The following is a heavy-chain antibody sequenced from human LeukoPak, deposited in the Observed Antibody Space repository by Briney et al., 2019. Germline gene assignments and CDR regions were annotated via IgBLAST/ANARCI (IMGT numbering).Heavy chain of an antibody. D-gene: IGHD3-3*01. CDR1: GGTLSSYA. J-gene: IGHJ4*02. V-gene: IGHV1-69*05. CDR2: IIPIFGTA. CDR3: ARGRVGFRSGYGVFFDY. Sequence: SVKVSRKASGGTLSSYAISWVRQAPGPGLEWMGRIIPIFGTANYAQKFQGRATITTDEYTSTAYMELSSLRSEHTAVYYCARGRVGFRSGYGVFFDYWGQGTLVTVS.